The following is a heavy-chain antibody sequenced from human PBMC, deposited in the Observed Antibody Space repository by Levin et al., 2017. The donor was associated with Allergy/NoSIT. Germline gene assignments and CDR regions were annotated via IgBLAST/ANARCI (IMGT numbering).Heavy chain of an antibody. CDR1: GFTYSSYS. J-gene: IGHJ6*02. V-gene: IGHV3-21*01. Sequence: GGSLRLSCAASGFTYSSYSMNWVRQAPGKGLEWVSSISSSSSYIYYADSVKGRFTISRDNAKNSLYLQMNSLRAEDTAVYYCARDRHGDITVLRGVIIFPYYFGMDVWGQGTTVTVSS. D-gene: IGHD3-10*01. CDR2: ISSSSSYI. CDR3: ARDRHGDITVLRGVIIFPYYFGMDV.